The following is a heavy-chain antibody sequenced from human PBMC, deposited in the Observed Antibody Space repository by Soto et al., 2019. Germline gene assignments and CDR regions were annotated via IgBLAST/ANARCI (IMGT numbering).Heavy chain of an antibody. J-gene: IGHJ6*02. CDR1: GYTFTSYD. CDR2: INPSGGST. D-gene: IGHD4-17*01. V-gene: IGHV1-46*01. Sequence: ASVKVSCKASGYTFTSYDINWVRQATGQGLEWMGIINPSGGSTSYDQQFQGRVTITADKSTSTAYMELSSLRSEDTAVYYCARGKHDYGYLLLPYYYYDMDVWGQGTTVTVS. CDR3: ARGKHDYGYLLLPYYYYDMDV.